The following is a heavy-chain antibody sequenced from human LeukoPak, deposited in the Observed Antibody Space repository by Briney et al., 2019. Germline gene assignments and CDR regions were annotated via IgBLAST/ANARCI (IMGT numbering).Heavy chain of an antibody. J-gene: IGHJ6*02. CDR1: GFTFSSYA. CDR3: ARGPVVPADYYYYGMDV. CDR2: IIPIFGTA. V-gene: IGHV1-69*01. D-gene: IGHD2-2*01. Sequence: GGSLRLSCAASGFTFSSYAISWVRQAPGQGLEWMGGIIPIFGTANYAQKFQGRVTITADESTSTAYMELSSLRSEDTAVYYCARGPVVPADYYYYGMDVWGQGTTVTVSS.